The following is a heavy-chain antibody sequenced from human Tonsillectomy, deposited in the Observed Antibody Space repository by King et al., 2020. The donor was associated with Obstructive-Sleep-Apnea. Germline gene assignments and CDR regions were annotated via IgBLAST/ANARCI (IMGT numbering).Heavy chain of an antibody. CDR2: ISSSSSTI. Sequence: VQLVESGGGLVQPGGSLRLSSAASGFTFSSYSMNWVRQAPGKGLEWVSYISSSSSTIYYADSVKGRFTISRDNAKNSLYLQMNSLRAEDTAVYYCPGDPPPRWDYDSSGYSNDAFDIWGQGTMVTVSS. V-gene: IGHV3-48*04. J-gene: IGHJ3*02. CDR3: PGDPPPRWDYDSSGYSNDAFDI. CDR1: GFTFSSYS. D-gene: IGHD3-22*01.